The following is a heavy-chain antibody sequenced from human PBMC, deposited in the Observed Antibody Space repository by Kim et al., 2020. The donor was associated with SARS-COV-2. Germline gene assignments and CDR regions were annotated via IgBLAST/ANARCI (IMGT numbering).Heavy chain of an antibody. Sequence: GGSLRLSCAASGFTFSSYAMSWVRQAPGKGLEWVSAISGSGGSTYYADSVKGRFTISRDNSKNTLYLQMNSLRAEDTAVYYCAKTYYYDSSGYYRTYYYFDYWGQGTLVTVSS. CDR2: ISGSGGST. V-gene: IGHV3-23*01. CDR3: AKTYYYDSSGYYRTYYYFDY. J-gene: IGHJ4*02. D-gene: IGHD3-22*01. CDR1: GFTFSSYA.